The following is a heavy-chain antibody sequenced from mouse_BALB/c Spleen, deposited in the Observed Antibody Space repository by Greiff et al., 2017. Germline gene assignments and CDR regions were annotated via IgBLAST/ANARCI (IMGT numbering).Heavy chain of an antibody. J-gene: IGHJ4*01. Sequence: VKLQESGPGLVQPSQSLSITCTVSGFSLTSYGVHWVRQSPGKGLEWLGVIWSGGSTDYNAAFISRLSISKDNSKSQVFFKMNSLQANDTAIYYCARNMMGNYGYYAMDYWGQGTSVTVSS. CDR1: GFSLTSYG. CDR2: IWSGGST. D-gene: IGHD2-1*01. V-gene: IGHV2-2*02. CDR3: ARNMMGNYGYYAMDY.